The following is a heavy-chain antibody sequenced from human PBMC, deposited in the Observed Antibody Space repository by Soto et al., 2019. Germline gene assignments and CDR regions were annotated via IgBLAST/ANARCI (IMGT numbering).Heavy chain of an antibody. CDR3: AKDLLYFDWSGAGLGAFDI. D-gene: IGHD3-9*01. V-gene: IGHV3-23*01. J-gene: IGHJ3*02. Sequence: EVQLLESGGGLVQPGGSLRLSCAASGFTFSSYAMSWVRQAPGKGLEWVSAISGSGGSTYYADSVKGRFTISRDNSKNTRYLQMTGLRAEDTAVYYCAKDLLYFDWSGAGLGAFDIWGQGTMVTVSS. CDR2: ISGSGGST. CDR1: GFTFSSYA.